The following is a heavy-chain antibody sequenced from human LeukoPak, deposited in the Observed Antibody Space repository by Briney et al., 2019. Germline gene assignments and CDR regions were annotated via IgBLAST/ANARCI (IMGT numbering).Heavy chain of an antibody. Sequence: GASVKVSCKASGYTLTSYGISWVRQAPGQGLEWMGWISAYNGNTNYAQKLQGRVTMTTDTSTSTAYMELRSLRSDDTAVYYCARDGGGWSGYYYVSDYYYGMDVWGQGTTVTVSS. D-gene: IGHD3-22*01. J-gene: IGHJ6*02. CDR3: ARDGGGWSGYYYVSDYYYGMDV. CDR1: GYTLTSYG. V-gene: IGHV1-18*01. CDR2: ISAYNGNT.